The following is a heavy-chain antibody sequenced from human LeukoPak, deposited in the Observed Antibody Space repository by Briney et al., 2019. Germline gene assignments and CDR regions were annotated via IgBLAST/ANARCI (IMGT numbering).Heavy chain of an antibody. D-gene: IGHD3-22*01. CDR1: GGSISSGDYY. Sequence: SETLSLTCTVSGGSISSGDYYWSWIRQPPGKGLEWIGYIYYSGSTYYNPSLKSRATISVDTSKNQFSLKLSSVTAADTAVYYCARFYDSSGYPDYWGQGTLVTVSS. CDR3: ARFYDSSGYPDY. CDR2: IYYSGST. J-gene: IGHJ4*02. V-gene: IGHV4-30-4*01.